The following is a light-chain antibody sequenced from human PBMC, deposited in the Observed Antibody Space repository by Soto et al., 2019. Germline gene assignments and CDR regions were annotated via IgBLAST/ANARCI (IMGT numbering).Light chain of an antibody. V-gene: IGKV3-15*01. CDR1: KSVSSN. CDR2: DTS. J-gene: IGKJ1*01. CDR3: QQYNNWPPWT. Sequence: EVVLTQSPGTLSLSPGERATLSCRASKSVSSNLAWYQQKPGQAPRLLISDTSIRAAGIPARFSGSGSGTEFTVTISSLQSEDFAVYYCQQYNNWPPWTFGQGTKVDI.